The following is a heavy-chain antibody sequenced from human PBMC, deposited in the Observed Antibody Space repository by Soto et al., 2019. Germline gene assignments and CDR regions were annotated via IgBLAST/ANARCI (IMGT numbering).Heavy chain of an antibody. V-gene: IGHV4-39*01. CDR3: ASPLATVEMAPGGY. J-gene: IGHJ4*02. CDR1: GGSISSSSYY. D-gene: IGHD3-16*01. CDR2: IYYSGST. Sequence: QLQLQESGPGLVKPSETLSLTCTVSGGSISSSSYYWGWIRQPPGKGLEWIGSIYYSGSTYYNPSLKSRVTISVDTSKNQFSLKLSSVTAADTAVYYCASPLATVEMAPGGYWGQGTLVTVSS.